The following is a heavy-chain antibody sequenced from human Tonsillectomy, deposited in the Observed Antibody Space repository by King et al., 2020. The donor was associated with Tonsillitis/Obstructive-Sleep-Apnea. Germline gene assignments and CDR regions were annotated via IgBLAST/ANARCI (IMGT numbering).Heavy chain of an antibody. V-gene: IGHV3-7*01. CDR1: GFTISSYW. CDR3: ARSNTGWYGVD. D-gene: IGHD6-19*01. J-gene: IGHJ4*02. Sequence: QLVQSGGGLVQPGGSLRLSCAASGFTISSYWMSWVRQAPGRGLEWVANIKQGGGEKYYVDSVKGRFTISRDNAKNSLYLQMDSLRAEDTAVYYCARSNTGWYGVDWGQGTLVTVSS. CDR2: IKQGGGEK.